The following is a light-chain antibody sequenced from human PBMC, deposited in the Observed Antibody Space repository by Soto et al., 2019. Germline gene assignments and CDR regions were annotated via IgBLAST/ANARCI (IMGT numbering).Light chain of an antibody. CDR3: SSYTSSSTLV. J-gene: IGLJ2*01. Sequence: QSVLTQPASVSGSPGQSITISCTGSSSDVGFYNYVSWYQQHPGKVPKLMIYDVSNRPSGASNRFSGSKSGNTASLTISGLQAEDEGDYYCSSYTSSSTLVFGGGTKLTVL. V-gene: IGLV2-14*03. CDR2: DVS. CDR1: SSDVGFYNY.